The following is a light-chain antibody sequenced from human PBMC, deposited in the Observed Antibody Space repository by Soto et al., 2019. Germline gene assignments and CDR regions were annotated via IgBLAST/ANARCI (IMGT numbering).Light chain of an antibody. CDR2: GAS. CDR1: QSVSSSY. V-gene: IGKV3-20*01. CDR3: HQYNTWPLT. Sequence: EIVLTQSPVTLSLSPGERATLSCRASQSVSSSYLAWYQQKPGQAPRLLIYGASSRATGIPDRFSGSGSGTEFTLAISSLQSEDFAIYYCHQYNTWPLTFGGGTKVDIK. J-gene: IGKJ4*01.